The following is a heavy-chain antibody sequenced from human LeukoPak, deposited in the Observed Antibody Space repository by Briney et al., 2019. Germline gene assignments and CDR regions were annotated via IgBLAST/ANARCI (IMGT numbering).Heavy chain of an antibody. J-gene: IGHJ6*02. CDR3: ARGRSGWDYYYYYGMDV. CDR1: GGTFSSYA. V-gene: IGHV1-69*01. Sequence: SVKVSCKASGGTFSSYAISWVRQAPGQGLEWMGGIIPIFGTANYAQKFQGRVTITADESASTAYMELSSLRSEDTAVYYCARGRSGWDYYYYYGMDVWGQGTTVTVSS. D-gene: IGHD6-19*01. CDR2: IIPIFGTA.